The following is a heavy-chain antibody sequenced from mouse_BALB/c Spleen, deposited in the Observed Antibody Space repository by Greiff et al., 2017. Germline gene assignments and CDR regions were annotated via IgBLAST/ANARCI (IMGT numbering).Heavy chain of an antibody. CDR2: ISDGGSYT. D-gene: IGHD1-1*01. J-gene: IGHJ3*01. CDR3: ARGGLLRYQAWFAY. CDR1: GFTFSDYY. V-gene: IGHV5-4*02. Sequence: EVMLVESGGGLVKPGGSLKLSCAASGFTFSDYYMYWVRQTPEKRLEWVATISDGGSYTYYPDSVKGRFTISRDNAKNNLYLQMSSLKSEDTAMYYCARGGLLRYQAWFAYWGQGTLVTVSA.